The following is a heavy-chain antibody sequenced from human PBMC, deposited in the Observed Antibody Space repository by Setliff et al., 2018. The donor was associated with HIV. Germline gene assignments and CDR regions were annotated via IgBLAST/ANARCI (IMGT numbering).Heavy chain of an antibody. CDR3: ARGWGLTYYDYEWGNYHYRYAMEV. CDR1: GGSFRSYF. V-gene: IGHV4-34*01. J-gene: IGHJ6*02. Sequence: TSETLSLTCAVYGGSFRSYFWSWIRQPPGKGLEWIGEINHSASTNYNPSLKSRVTISVDTSKNQFSLRLTSMTAADTAVYYCARGWGLTYYDYEWGNYHYRYAMEVWGQGTTVTVSS. D-gene: IGHD3-16*02. CDR2: INHSAST.